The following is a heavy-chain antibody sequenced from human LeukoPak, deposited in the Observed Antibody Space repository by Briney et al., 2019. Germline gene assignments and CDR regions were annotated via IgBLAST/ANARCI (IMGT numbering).Heavy chain of an antibody. V-gene: IGHV4-61*01. CDR1: GGSFSSGSYY. Sequence: SETLSLTCTVSGGSFSSGSYYWSWLRQPPGKGLKWVGYIYYSGSTNYNPSLKSRVTISVDTSKNQFSLKLSSVTAADTAVYYCASRYCSGGSCYLDAFDIWGQGTMVTVSS. CDR3: ASRYCSGGSCYLDAFDI. D-gene: IGHD2-15*01. CDR2: IYYSGST. J-gene: IGHJ3*02.